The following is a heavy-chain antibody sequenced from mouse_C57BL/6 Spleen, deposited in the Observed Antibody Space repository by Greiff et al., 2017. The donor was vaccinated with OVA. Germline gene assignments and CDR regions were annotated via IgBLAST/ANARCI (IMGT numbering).Heavy chain of an antibody. D-gene: IGHD1-1*01. J-gene: IGHJ2*01. CDR3: ARRAYYYGSSPYYFDY. Sequence: VKVVESGPELVKPGASVKISCKASGYAFSSSWMNWVKQRPGKGLEWIGRIYPGDGDTNYNGKFKGKATLTADKSSSTAYMQLSSLTSEDSAVYFCARRAYYYGSSPYYFDYWGQGTTHTVSS. V-gene: IGHV1-82*01. CDR1: GYAFSSSW. CDR2: IYPGDGDT.